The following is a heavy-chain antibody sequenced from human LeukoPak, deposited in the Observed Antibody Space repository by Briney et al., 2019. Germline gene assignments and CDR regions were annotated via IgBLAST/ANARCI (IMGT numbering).Heavy chain of an antibody. V-gene: IGHV1-69*04. J-gene: IGHJ3*02. D-gene: IGHD5-18*01. CDR2: IIPILGIA. Sequence: SVKVSCKASGGTVSSYAISWVRQAPGQGLEWMGRIIPILGIANYAQKFQGRVTITADKSTSTAYMELSSLRSEDTAVYYCARPWVTDDAFDIWGQGTMVTVSS. CDR1: GGTVSSYA. CDR3: ARPWVTDDAFDI.